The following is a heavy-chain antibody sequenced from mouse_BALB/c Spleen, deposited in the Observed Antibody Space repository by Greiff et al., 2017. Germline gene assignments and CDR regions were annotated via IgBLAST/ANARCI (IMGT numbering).Heavy chain of an antibody. J-gene: IGHJ4*01. Sequence: LQLPGSELVRPGASVKLSCKASGYTFTSYWMHWVKQRPGQGLEWIGNIYPGSGSTNSDEKFKSKATLTVDTSSSTAYMQLSSLTSEDSAVYYCTRSHYRYDYAMDYWGQGTSDTV. V-gene: IGHV1S22*01. CDR2: IYPGSGST. CDR1: GYTFTSYW. D-gene: IGHD2-14*01. CDR3: TRSHYRYDYAMDY.